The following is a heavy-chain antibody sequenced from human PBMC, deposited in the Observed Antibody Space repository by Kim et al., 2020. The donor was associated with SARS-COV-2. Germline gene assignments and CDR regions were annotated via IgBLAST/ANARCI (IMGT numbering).Heavy chain of an antibody. Sequence: SETLSLTCTVSGGSISSGGYYWSWIRQHPGKGLEWIGYIYYSGSTYYNPSLKSRVTISVDTSKNQFSLKLSSVTAADTAVYYCASTYYYGSGSSPALYYYYYGMDVWGQGTTVTVSS. J-gene: IGHJ6*02. CDR2: IYYSGST. CDR3: ASTYYYGSGSSPALYYYYYGMDV. V-gene: IGHV4-31*03. D-gene: IGHD3-10*01. CDR1: GGSISSGGYY.